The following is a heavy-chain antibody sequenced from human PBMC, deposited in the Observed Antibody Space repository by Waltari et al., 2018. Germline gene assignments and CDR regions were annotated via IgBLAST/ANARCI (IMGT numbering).Heavy chain of an antibody. CDR1: GGTFGSYS. CDR2: SIPILGVG. Sequence: QVQLVQSGAEVKKPGSSVKVSCKASGGTFGSYSIGWVLQAPGQGLEWMGGSIPILGVGNDAQKFQGRIVITADESRSTSYMELSSLRSEDTAVYYCARELTTNAFDIWGQGTMVTVPS. D-gene: IGHD1-1*01. J-gene: IGHJ3*02. V-gene: IGHV1-69*04. CDR3: ARELTTNAFDI.